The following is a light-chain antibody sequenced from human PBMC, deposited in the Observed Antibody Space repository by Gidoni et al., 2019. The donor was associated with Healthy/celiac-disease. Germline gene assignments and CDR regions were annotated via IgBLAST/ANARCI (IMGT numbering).Light chain of an antibody. J-gene: IGLJ3*02. V-gene: IGLV3-21*04. CDR1: NIGSKS. Sequence: YVLTQPPSVSVAPGKTARITCGGNNIGSKSVHWYQQKPGQAPVLVIYYDSDRPSGIPERFSGSNSGNTATLTISRVEAGDEADYYCQVWDSSSDHPVFGGGTKLTVL. CDR3: QVWDSSSDHPV. CDR2: YDS.